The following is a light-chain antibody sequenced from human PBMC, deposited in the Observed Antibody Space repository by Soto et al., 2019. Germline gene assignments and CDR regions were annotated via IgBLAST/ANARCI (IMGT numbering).Light chain of an antibody. CDR1: QRISDW. CDR3: HQYESYPLT. CDR2: KAS. J-gene: IGKJ4*01. Sequence: DIQMTQSPSTLSASVGDRVTITCRASQRISDWLAWYQQKPGKAPKLLIYKASSLESGVPSRFSGSGFGTEFTLTISSLQPDDFATYFCHQYESYPLTFGGGTKVDIK. V-gene: IGKV1-5*03.